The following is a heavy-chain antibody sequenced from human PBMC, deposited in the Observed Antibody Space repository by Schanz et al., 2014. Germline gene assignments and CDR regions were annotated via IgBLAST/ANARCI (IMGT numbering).Heavy chain of an antibody. Sequence: VQLLQFGGGVVQPGRSLRLSCAAYGFTLSSYAMHWVRQAPGKGMEWVSSISHSGGSKYYADSVKGRFTISRDNSKNTLYLQMNSLRAEDTSVYFCARVRRRIATPSTPSFRNYYYYAMDVWGQGTTVTVSS. V-gene: IGHV3-23*01. CDR1: GFTLSSYA. D-gene: IGHD6-13*01. J-gene: IGHJ6*02. CDR2: ISHSGGSK. CDR3: ARVRRRIATPSTPSFRNYYYYAMDV.